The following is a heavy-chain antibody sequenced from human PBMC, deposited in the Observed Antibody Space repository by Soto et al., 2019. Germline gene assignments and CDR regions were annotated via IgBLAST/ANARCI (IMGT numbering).Heavy chain of an antibody. Sequence: WETLSLTCTVSGGSISSSSYYWGWIRQPPGKGLEWIGSIYYSGSTYYNPSLKSRVTISVDTSKNQFSLKLSSVTAADTAVYYCASYLYSSSSFSEYFQHWGQGTLVTVSS. D-gene: IGHD6-6*01. CDR1: GGSISSSSYY. CDR2: IYYSGST. J-gene: IGHJ1*01. V-gene: IGHV4-39*01. CDR3: ASYLYSSSSFSEYFQH.